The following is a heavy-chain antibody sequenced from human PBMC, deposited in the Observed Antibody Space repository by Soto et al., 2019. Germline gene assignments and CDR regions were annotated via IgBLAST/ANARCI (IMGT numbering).Heavy chain of an antibody. V-gene: IGHV1-3*01. CDR2: INAGNGNT. D-gene: IGHD6-6*01. CDR3: ARVRIAAPRVFDY. Sequence: ASVKVSCKASGYTFTSYAMHWVRQAPGQRLEWMGWINAGNGNTKYSQKFQGRVTITRDTSASTAYMELSSLRSEDTAVYYCARVRIAAPRVFDYWGPGTLVTVSS. J-gene: IGHJ4*02. CDR1: GYTFTSYA.